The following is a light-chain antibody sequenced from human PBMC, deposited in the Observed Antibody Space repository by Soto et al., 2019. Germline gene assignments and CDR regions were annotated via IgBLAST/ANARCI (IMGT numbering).Light chain of an antibody. CDR1: QGIRKD. CDR3: LQHNSYPYT. Sequence: DIQMTQSPSSLSASVGDRVTITCRASQGIRKDLGWYQQKPGKAPKRLIYAASSLQSGVPSRFSGSGSGTEFSLTISSLQPEDFEAYYCLQHNSYPYTFGQGTNLDIK. J-gene: IGKJ2*01. CDR2: AAS. V-gene: IGKV1-17*01.